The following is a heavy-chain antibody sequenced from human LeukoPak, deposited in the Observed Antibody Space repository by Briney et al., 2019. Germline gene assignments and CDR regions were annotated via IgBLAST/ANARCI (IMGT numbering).Heavy chain of an antibody. CDR3: ARGYGYSSGWPDY. Sequence: GRSLRLSCAASGFTFSSYGMHWVRQAPGQGLEWMGWINPNSGGTNYAQKFQGRVTMTRDTSISTAYMELSRLRSGDTAVYYCARGYGYSSGWPDYWGQGTLVTVSS. J-gene: IGHJ4*02. D-gene: IGHD6-19*01. V-gene: IGHV1-2*02. CDR2: INPNSGGT. CDR1: GFTFSSYG.